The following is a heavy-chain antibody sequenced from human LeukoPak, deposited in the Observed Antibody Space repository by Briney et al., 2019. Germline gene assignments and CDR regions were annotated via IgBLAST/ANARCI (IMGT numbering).Heavy chain of an antibody. V-gene: IGHV3-15*01. CDR3: TTLAVCGSGSYYNTK. CDR1: GFTFSNAW. Sequence: NPGGSLRLSCAASGFTFSNAWMSWVRQAPGKGLEWVGRIKSKTDGGTTDYAAPVKGRFTISRDDSKNTLYLQMNSLKTEDTAVYYCTTLAVCGSGSYYNTKWGQGTLVTVSS. CDR2: IKSKTDGGTT. D-gene: IGHD3-10*01. J-gene: IGHJ4*02.